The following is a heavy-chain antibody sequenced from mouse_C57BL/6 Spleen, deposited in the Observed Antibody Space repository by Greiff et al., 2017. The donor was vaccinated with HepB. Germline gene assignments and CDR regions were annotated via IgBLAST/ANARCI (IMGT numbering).Heavy chain of an antibody. CDR1: GFSLSTSGMG. D-gene: IGHD1-1*01. Sequence: QVTLKESGPGILQSSQTLSLTCSFSGFSLSTSGMGVSWIRQPSGKGLEWLAHIYWDDDKRYNPSLKSRLTISKDTSRNQVFLKITSVDTADTATYYCDRSWYYGSSYRYWYFDVWGTGTTVTVSS. V-gene: IGHV8-12*01. J-gene: IGHJ1*03. CDR3: DRSWYYGSSYRYWYFDV. CDR2: IYWDDDK.